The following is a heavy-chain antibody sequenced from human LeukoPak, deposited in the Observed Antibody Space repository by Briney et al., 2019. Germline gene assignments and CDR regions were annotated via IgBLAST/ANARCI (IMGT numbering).Heavy chain of an antibody. J-gene: IGHJ5*02. D-gene: IGHD6-13*01. CDR1: GGTFSSYA. CDR2: IIPILGIA. V-gene: IGHV1-69*04. CDR3: AREWRLIAAANWFDP. Sequence: SVKVSCKASGGTFSSYAISWVRQAPGQGLEWMGRIIPILGIANYAQKFQGRVTITADKSTSTAYMELGSLRSEDTAVYYCAREWRLIAAANWFDPWGQGTLVTVSS.